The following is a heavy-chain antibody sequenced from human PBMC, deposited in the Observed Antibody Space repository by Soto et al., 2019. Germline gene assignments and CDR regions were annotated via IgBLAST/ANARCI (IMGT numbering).Heavy chain of an antibody. D-gene: IGHD4-17*01. CDR2: INAGNGNT. Sequence: ASVKVSCKASGYTFTSYAVHWVRQAPGQRLEWMGWINAGNGNTKYSQKFQGRVTITRDTSASTAYMELSSLRSEDTAVYYCARDPTRYGDYDIWGQGTMVTVSS. J-gene: IGHJ3*02. CDR1: GYTFTSYA. V-gene: IGHV1-3*01. CDR3: ARDPTRYGDYDI.